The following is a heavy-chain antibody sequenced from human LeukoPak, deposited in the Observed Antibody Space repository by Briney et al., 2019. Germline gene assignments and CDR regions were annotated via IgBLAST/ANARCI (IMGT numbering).Heavy chain of an antibody. D-gene: IGHD3-10*01. CDR3: AVGIRASGSYQIWGHAFDI. V-gene: IGHV1-18*01. CDR1: GYTFTSYG. Sequence: GASVKVSCKASGYTFTSYGISWVRQAPGQGLEWMGWISAYNGNTNYAQKLQGRVTMTTDTSTSTAYMELSSLRSDDTAVYYCAVGIRASGSYQIWGHAFDIWGQGTMVTVSS. CDR2: ISAYNGNT. J-gene: IGHJ3*02.